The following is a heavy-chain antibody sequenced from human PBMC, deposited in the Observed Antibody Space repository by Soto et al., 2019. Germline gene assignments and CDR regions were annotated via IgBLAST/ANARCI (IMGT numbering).Heavy chain of an antibody. J-gene: IGHJ6*02. CDR2: ISSGGAGT. CDR3: AKRSGYVMDV. CDR1: GFTFSSYA. D-gene: IGHD3-16*01. V-gene: IGHV3-23*01. Sequence: EEQLLESGGGLVQPGGSLRLSCAASGFTFSSYAMSWVRQAPGKGLEWVSAISSGGAGTYYAVSVKGRFTISRDNSKNTLYLQMNNLRAEDTAVYYCAKRSGYVMDVWGQGTTVTVSS.